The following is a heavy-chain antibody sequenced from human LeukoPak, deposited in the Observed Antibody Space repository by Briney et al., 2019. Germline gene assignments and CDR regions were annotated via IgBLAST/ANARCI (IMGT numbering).Heavy chain of an antibody. D-gene: IGHD6-13*01. CDR1: GYSFTNQW. CDR3: ARHGGQQLVH. Sequence: GESLKISCKGSGYSFTNQWIGWVRQMPGKGLEWMGIIYPADSDTRYRPSFQGQVTISVDKSITTAYLQWSSLKASDTAMYYCARHGGQQLVHWGQGTLVTVSS. CDR2: IYPADSDT. V-gene: IGHV5-51*01. J-gene: IGHJ4*02.